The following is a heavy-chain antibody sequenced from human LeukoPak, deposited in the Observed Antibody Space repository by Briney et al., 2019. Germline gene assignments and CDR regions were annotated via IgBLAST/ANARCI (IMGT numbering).Heavy chain of an antibody. Sequence: GGSLRLSCAASGFTFSRYSMNWVRQAPGKGLEWVSSISSSSSYIYYADSVKGRFTISRDNAKNSLYLQMNSLRAEDTAVYYCARAGVAVAGFDYWGQGTLVTVSS. D-gene: IGHD6-19*01. CDR1: GFTFSRYS. J-gene: IGHJ4*02. CDR3: ARAGVAVAGFDY. CDR2: ISSSSSYI. V-gene: IGHV3-21*01.